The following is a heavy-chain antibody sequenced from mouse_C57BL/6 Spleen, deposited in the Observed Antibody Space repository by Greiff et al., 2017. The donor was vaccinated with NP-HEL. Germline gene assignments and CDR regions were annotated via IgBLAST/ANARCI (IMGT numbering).Heavy chain of an antibody. CDR3: TTPDGYSWFAY. CDR1: GFNIKDDY. CDR2: IDPENGDT. D-gene: IGHD2-3*01. Sequence: EVKLVESGAELVRPGASVKLSCTASGFNIKDDYMHWVKQRPEQGLEWIGWIDPENGDTEYASKFQGKATITADTSSNTAYLQLSSLTSEDTAVYYCTTPDGYSWFAYWGQGTLVTVSA. V-gene: IGHV14-4*01. J-gene: IGHJ3*01.